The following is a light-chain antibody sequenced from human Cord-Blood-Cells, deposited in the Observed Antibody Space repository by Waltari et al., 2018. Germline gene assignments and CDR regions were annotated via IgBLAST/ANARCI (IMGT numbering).Light chain of an antibody. CDR3: CSYAGSYTV. V-gene: IGLV2-11*01. Sequence: QSALTQPRSVSGSPGQSVTISCTGTSSDVGGYNYVSWYQQHPGKAPKLMIYDVSKRPSGFPDRFSVSNSGNTASLTISGLQAEDEADYYCCSYAGSYTVFGGGTKLTVL. CDR2: DVS. J-gene: IGLJ2*01. CDR1: SSDVGGYNY.